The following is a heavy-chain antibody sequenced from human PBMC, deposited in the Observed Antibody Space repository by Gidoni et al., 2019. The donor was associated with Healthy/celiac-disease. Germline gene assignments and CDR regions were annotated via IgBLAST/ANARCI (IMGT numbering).Heavy chain of an antibody. CDR1: GFSLSTSGVG. CDR3: AHRPRGYSYDIKRGRDYYFDY. D-gene: IGHD5-18*01. V-gene: IGHV2-5*01. Sequence: QITLKESGPTLVKPTQTLTLTCTFSGFSLSTSGVGVGWIRQPPGKALEWLALIYWNDDKRYSPSLKSRLTITKDTSKNQVVLTMTNMDPVDTATYYCAHRPRGYSYDIKRGRDYYFDYWGQGTLVTVSS. J-gene: IGHJ4*02. CDR2: IYWNDDK.